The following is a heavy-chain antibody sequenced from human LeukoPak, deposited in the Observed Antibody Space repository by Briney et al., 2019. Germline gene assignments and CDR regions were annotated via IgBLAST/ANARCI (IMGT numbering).Heavy chain of an antibody. CDR1: GSSFTSYW. V-gene: IGHV5-51*01. J-gene: IGHJ4*02. CDR2: MYPGDSDT. D-gene: IGHD6-19*01. Sequence: GAPLKISCKGSGSSFTSYWIAWVRQLPGKGLEWMGIMYPGDSDTRYSPSFQGQVTISADKSISTAYLQWSSLKASDTAMYYCARRSSGGKEFDYWGQGTLVTVSS. CDR3: ARRSSGGKEFDY.